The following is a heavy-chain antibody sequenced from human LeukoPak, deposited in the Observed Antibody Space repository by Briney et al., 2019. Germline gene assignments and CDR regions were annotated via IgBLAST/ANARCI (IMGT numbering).Heavy chain of an antibody. Sequence: LSLTCAVYGGSFSDYYMSWIRQAPGKGLEWVSDISSSGSTIYYTDSVKGRFTISRDNAKNSLYLQMNSLRAEDTAVYYCASGILPPPFDYWGQGTLVTVSS. D-gene: IGHD1-26*01. CDR3: ASGILPPPFDY. J-gene: IGHJ4*02. CDR1: GGSFSDYY. CDR2: ISSSGSTI. V-gene: IGHV3-11*04.